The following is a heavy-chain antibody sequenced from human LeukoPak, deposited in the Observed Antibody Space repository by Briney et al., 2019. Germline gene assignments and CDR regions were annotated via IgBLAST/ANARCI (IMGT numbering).Heavy chain of an antibody. Sequence: GGTLRLSCAASGFTVSSNYMSWVRQAPGKGLEWVSVIYSGGSTYYADSVKGRFTISRDNSKNTLYLQMNSLRAEDTAVYYCARDLGSGSGDYWGQGTLVTVSS. CDR2: IYSGGST. CDR3: ARDLGSGSGDY. V-gene: IGHV3-53*01. CDR1: GFTVSSNY. J-gene: IGHJ4*02. D-gene: IGHD3-10*01.